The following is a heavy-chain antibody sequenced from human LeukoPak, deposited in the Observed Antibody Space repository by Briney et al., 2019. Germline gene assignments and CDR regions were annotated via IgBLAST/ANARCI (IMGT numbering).Heavy chain of an antibody. CDR1: GGSIGSYY. CDR3: ARSLALMTTVTPFDY. J-gene: IGHJ4*02. CDR2: IYYSGSS. Sequence: SETLSLTCTVSGGSIGSYYWSWIRQPPGKGLEWIGYIYYSGSSNYNPSLKSRVTISVDTSKNQFSLKLSSVTAADTAVYYCARSLALMTTVTPFDYWGQGTLVTVSS. D-gene: IGHD4-17*01. V-gene: IGHV4-59*08.